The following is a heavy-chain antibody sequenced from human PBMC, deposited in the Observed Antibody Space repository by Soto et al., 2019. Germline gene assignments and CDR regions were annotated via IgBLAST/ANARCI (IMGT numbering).Heavy chain of an antibody. D-gene: IGHD1-1*01. Sequence: GESLKISCKGSGYSFTSYCIGWVRQKPGKGLEWMGIIYPGDSDTRYRPSFQGQVTISVDKSISTAYLQWSSLKASDTAMYYCARGTGNYYYGMDVWGQGTTVTAP. CDR3: ARGTGNYYYGMDV. V-gene: IGHV5-51*01. CDR1: GYSFTSYC. CDR2: IYPGDSDT. J-gene: IGHJ6*02.